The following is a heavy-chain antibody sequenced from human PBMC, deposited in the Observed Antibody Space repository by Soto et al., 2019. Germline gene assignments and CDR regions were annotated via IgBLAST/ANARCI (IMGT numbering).Heavy chain of an antibody. J-gene: IGHJ5*02. V-gene: IGHV1-69*13. D-gene: IGHD6-13*01. Sequence: GASVKVACKASGGTFSSYAISWVRQAPGQGLEWMGGIIPIFGTANYAQKFQGRGTITADESTSTAYMELSSLRSEDTAVYYCARGRKGIAAAGTNWFDPWGQGTLVTVSS. CDR1: GGTFSSYA. CDR2: IIPIFGTA. CDR3: ARGRKGIAAAGTNWFDP.